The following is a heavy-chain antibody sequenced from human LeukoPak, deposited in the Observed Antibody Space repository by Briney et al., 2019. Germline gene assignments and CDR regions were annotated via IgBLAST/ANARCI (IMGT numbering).Heavy chain of an antibody. Sequence: ASVKVSCRASGHTFTTYYVHLVRQAPGQGLEWMGVINPSGDGTNYPQRFQGRVTLTRDTSTSTVYMELSSLRSEDTAIYYCAKETPNTGWFDPWGQGTLVTVSS. CDR3: AKETPNTGWFDP. CDR2: INPSGDGT. V-gene: IGHV1-46*01. J-gene: IGHJ5*02. CDR1: GHTFTTYY. D-gene: IGHD1-14*01.